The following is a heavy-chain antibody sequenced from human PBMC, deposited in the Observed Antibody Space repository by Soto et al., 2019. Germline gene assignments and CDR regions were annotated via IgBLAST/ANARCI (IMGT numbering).Heavy chain of an antibody. V-gene: IGHV3-30*18. CDR2: TSYDGSNK. J-gene: IGHJ6*02. D-gene: IGHD6-19*01. CDR3: AKGSASSGWPPSSRTSYYYYGMDV. Sequence: QVQLVESGGGVVQPGRSLRLSCAASGFTFSSYGMHWVRQAPGKGLEWVAVTSYDGSNKYYADSVKGRFTISRDNSKNTVYLKMNSLRAEDTAVYYCAKGSASSGWPPSSRTSYYYYGMDVWGQGTTVTVSS. CDR1: GFTFSSYG.